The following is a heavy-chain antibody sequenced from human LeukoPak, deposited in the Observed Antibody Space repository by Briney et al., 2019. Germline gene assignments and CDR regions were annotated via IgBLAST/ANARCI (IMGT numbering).Heavy chain of an antibody. V-gene: IGHV3-23*01. CDR1: GFTFSDYY. CDR2: ISGSGGST. Sequence: PGGSLRLSCAASGFTFSDYYMSWIRQAPGKGLEWVSAISGSGGSTYYADSVKGRFTISRDNSKNTLYLQMNSLRAEDTAVYYCAKMYDFWSGYTGAFDIWGQGTMVTVSS. D-gene: IGHD3-3*01. CDR3: AKMYDFWSGYTGAFDI. J-gene: IGHJ3*02.